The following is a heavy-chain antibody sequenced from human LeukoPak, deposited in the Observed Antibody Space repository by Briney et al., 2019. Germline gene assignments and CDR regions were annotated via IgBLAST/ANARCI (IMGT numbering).Heavy chain of an antibody. V-gene: IGHV4-4*02. J-gene: IGHJ5*02. D-gene: IGHD1-1*01. Sequence: SETLSLTCAVSGGSISSSNWWSWVRQPPGKGLEWIGEIYHSGSTNYNPSLKSRVTISVDKSKNQFSLKLSSVTAADTAVYYCARVGLWNDVNWFDPWGQGTLVTVSS. CDR3: ARVGLWNDVNWFDP. CDR1: GGSISSSNW. CDR2: IYHSGST.